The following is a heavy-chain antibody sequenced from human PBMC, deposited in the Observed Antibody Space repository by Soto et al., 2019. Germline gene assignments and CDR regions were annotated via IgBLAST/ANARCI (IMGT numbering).Heavy chain of an antibody. CDR1: GGSISSYY. CDR2: IYYSGST. CDR3: ARVLRDYYDSSGYPLFWFDP. V-gene: IGHV4-59*01. D-gene: IGHD3-22*01. Sequence: QVQLQESGPGLVKPSETLSLTCTVSGGSISSYYWIWIWQPPGKGLEWIGDIYYSGSTNYNPSLTSRVTISVDTSKSQFSLKLSSVTAADTAVYYCARVLRDYYDSSGYPLFWFDPWGQGTLVTVSS. J-gene: IGHJ5*02.